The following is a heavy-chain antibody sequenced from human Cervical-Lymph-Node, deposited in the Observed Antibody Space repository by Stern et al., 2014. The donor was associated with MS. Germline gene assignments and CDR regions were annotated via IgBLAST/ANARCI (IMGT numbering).Heavy chain of an antibody. CDR3: ARDSYDSKLRFDF. J-gene: IGHJ4*02. V-gene: IGHV1-46*01. CDR1: GFTFTSYD. D-gene: IGHD3-22*01. CDR2: IKPGGGGA. Sequence: QVQLVESGAEVRKPGASVKVSFKASGFTFTSYDIHWVRQAPGQGLEWMGKIKPGGGGASYAQKFQGRVTVTRETSTNTVYMELSSLRSEDTAVYYCARDSYDSKLRFDFWGQGTLVTVSS.